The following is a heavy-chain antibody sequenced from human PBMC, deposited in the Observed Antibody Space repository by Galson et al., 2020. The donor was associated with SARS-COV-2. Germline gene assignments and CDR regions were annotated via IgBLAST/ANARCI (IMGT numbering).Heavy chain of an antibody. D-gene: IGHD2-21*02. CDR1: GFTFSSYA. J-gene: IGHJ4*02. V-gene: IGHV3-30*04. CDR2: ISYDGSNK. Sequence: GGSLRLSCAASGFTFSSYAMHWVRQAPGKGLEWVAVISYDGSNKYYADSVKGRFTISRDNSKNTLYLQMNSLRAEDTAVYYCAREENFFLVVTATRMCYFDYWGRGTLATVSS. CDR3: AREENFFLVVTATRMCYFDY.